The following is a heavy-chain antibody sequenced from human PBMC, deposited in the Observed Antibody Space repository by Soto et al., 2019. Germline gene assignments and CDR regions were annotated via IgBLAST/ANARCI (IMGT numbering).Heavy chain of an antibody. CDR2: ISGGGVST. Sequence: EVQLLESGGGLVQPGGSLRLSCAASGFTFSTYGMSWVRQAPGKGLEWVSSISGGGVSTYYADSVKGRFSISRDNSKNTLYLQMNSLRVEDTAVYYCAKASSLTDWGQGTLVTVSS. V-gene: IGHV3-23*01. CDR3: AKASSLTD. J-gene: IGHJ4*02. D-gene: IGHD3-9*01. CDR1: GFTFSTYG.